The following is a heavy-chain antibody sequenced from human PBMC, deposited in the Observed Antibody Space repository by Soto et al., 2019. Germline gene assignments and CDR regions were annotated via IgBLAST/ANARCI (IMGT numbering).Heavy chain of an antibody. CDR1: GFTFSTYG. D-gene: IGHD1-26*01. CDR3: AKEALNGAMSFDY. CDR2: ISYDGSAK. J-gene: IGHJ4*02. V-gene: IGHV3-30*18. Sequence: QVQLVESGGGVVQPGRSLRLSCAASGFTFSTYGIHWVRQAPGKGLEWVAAISYDGSAKLYPDSMKGRFTISRDNSKNTLYLQINSLRAADTAVSYCAKEALNGAMSFDYWGQGTLVTVSS.